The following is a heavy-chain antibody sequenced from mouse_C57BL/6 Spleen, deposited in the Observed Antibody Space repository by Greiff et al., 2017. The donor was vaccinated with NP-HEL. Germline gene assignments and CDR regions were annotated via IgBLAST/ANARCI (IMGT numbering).Heavy chain of an antibody. Sequence: EVQLQQSGPELVKPGASVKISCKASGYSFTGYYMNWVKQSPEKSLEWIGEINPSTGGTTYNQKFKAKATLTVDKSSSTAYMQLKSLTSEDSAVYYCARGDSSGYCLAYWGQGTLVTVSA. CDR1: GYSFTGYY. CDR3: ARGDSSGYCLAY. V-gene: IGHV1-42*01. J-gene: IGHJ3*01. D-gene: IGHD3-2*02. CDR2: INPSTGGT.